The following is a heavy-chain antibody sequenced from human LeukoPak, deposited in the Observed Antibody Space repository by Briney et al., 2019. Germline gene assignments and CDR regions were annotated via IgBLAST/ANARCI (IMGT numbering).Heavy chain of an antibody. J-gene: IGHJ4*02. V-gene: IGHV3-21*01. CDR1: GFTFSSYS. D-gene: IGHD3-9*01. CDR2: ISSSSSYI. CDR3: ARDDILTGYYIFDY. Sequence: GSLRLSCAASGFTFSSYSMNWVRQAPGKGLEWVPSISSSSSYIYYADSVKGRFTISRDNAKNSLYLQMNSLRAEDTAVYYCARDDILTGYYIFDYWGQGTLVTVSS.